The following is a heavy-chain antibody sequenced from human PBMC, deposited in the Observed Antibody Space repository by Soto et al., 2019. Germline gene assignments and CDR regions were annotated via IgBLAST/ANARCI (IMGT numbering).Heavy chain of an antibody. CDR3: ARDQGYYYDSSGYFLDAFDL. Sequence: GGSLRLSCAASGFTFSDYYMSWIRQAPGKGLEWVSYISSSGSTIYYADSVKGRFTISRDNAKNSVYLQMNSLRAEDTAVYYCARDQGYYYDSSGYFLDAFDLWGQGTTVTGSS. V-gene: IGHV3-11*01. CDR1: GFTFSDYY. CDR2: ISSSGSTI. J-gene: IGHJ3*01. D-gene: IGHD3-22*01.